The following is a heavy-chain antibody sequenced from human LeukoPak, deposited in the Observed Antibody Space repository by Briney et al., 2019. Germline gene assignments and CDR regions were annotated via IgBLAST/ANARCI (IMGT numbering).Heavy chain of an antibody. Sequence: GGSLRLSCAVSGFSFADEYMSWIRQAPGKGLEWLSYISSSSSHTNYADSVKGRFTISRDNAKNSLSLQVNSLRADDTAVYYCARVGSIAAAGTPDYWGQGTLVTVSS. CDR2: ISSSSSHT. D-gene: IGHD6-13*01. J-gene: IGHJ4*02. V-gene: IGHV3-11*06. CDR3: ARVGSIAAAGTPDY. CDR1: GFSFADEY.